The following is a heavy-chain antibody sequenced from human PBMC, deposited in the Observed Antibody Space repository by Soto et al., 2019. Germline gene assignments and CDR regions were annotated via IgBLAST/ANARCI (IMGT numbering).Heavy chain of an antibody. CDR3: ATDQPVTNSWSRGTSYHYGWDV. V-gene: IGHV4-30-4*08. Sequence: SWVRQMPGKGLEWIGNIFYNGATSYNPSLESRVTISLDRSKNQFSLKLDSVTAADTAVYYCATDQPVTNSWSRGTSYHYGWDVWDQGTT. CDR2: IFYNGAT. D-gene: IGHD6-13*01. J-gene: IGHJ6*02.